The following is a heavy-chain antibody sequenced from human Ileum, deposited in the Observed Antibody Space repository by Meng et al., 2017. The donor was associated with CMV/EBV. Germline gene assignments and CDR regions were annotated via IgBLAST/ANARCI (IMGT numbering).Heavy chain of an antibody. CDR1: GGSISGYY. Sequence: QVQLQESGPGLVKPSETLSLTCTVSGGSISGYYWSWIRQSAGKGLEWIGRVHTSGSTDYNPSLKSRVTMSGDVSKNQFSLKLTSVTAADTAVYYCARQRGYCSGGSCYHFDYWGQGTLVTVSS. J-gene: IGHJ4*02. CDR3: ARQRGYCSGGSCYHFDY. V-gene: IGHV4-4*07. CDR2: VHTSGST. D-gene: IGHD2-15*01.